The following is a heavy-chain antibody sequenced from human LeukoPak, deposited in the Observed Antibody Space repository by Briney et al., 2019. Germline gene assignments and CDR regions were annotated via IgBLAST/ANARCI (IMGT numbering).Heavy chain of an antibody. D-gene: IGHD6-19*01. V-gene: IGHV3-48*03. J-gene: IGHJ4*02. CDR2: ISSSGTTI. Sequence: PGRSLRLSCAASGFTFSSYEMNWVRQAPGKGLEWVSYISSSGTTIKYADSVKGRFTISRDNAKNSLYLQMNSLRAEDTAVYYCARAAVESRGQWLPLYYFDYWGQGTLVTVSS. CDR3: ARAAVESRGQWLPLYYFDY. CDR1: GFTFSSYE.